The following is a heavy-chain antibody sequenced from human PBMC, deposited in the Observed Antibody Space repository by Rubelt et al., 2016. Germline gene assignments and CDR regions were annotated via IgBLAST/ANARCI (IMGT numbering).Heavy chain of an antibody. J-gene: IGHJ5*02. Sequence: EVQLVESGGGLVQPGGSLRLSCAASGFTFSSDWMHWVRQVPGKGLVWVSAISGSGGSTCYADSVKGRFTISRDNSKNALYLQMNSLRAEDTAVYYCARDSDGYESWGQGSLVIVSS. D-gene: IGHD2-2*03. CDR3: ARDSDGYES. CDR2: ISGSGGST. V-gene: IGHV3-23*04. CDR1: GFTFSSDW.